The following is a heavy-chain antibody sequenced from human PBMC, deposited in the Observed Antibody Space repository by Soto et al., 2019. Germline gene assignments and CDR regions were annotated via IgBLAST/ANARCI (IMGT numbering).Heavy chain of an antibody. Sequence: QVQLVQSGAEVKKPGSSVKVSCKASGGTFSSYTISWVRQAPGQGLEWMGRIITILGIANYAQKFQGRVTITADKSTSTAYMELSSLRSEDTAVYYCAREGYDFWSGSYYYYYYMDVWGKGTTVTVSS. J-gene: IGHJ6*03. D-gene: IGHD3-3*01. CDR2: IITILGIA. CDR3: AREGYDFWSGSYYYYYYMDV. CDR1: GGTFSSYT. V-gene: IGHV1-69*08.